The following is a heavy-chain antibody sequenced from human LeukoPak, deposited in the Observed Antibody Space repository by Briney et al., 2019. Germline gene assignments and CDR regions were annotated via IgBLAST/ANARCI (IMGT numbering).Heavy chain of an antibody. D-gene: IGHD4-17*01. CDR2: IYYSGST. V-gene: IGHV4-39*01. CDR1: GGSISSSSYY. CDR3: ARGMYGDYFFDY. J-gene: IGHJ4*02. Sequence: SETLSLTCTVSGGSISSSSYYWGWIRQPPGQGLEWIGSIYYSGSTYYNPSLKSRVTISVDTSKNQFSLKLSSVTAADTAVYYCARGMYGDYFFDYWGQGTLVTVSS.